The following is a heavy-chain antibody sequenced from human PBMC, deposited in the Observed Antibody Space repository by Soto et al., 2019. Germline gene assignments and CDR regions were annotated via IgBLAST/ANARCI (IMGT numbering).Heavy chain of an antibody. CDR1: GFTFGDYA. J-gene: IGHJ6*03. CDR3: TRPRRWNYFIGGDYYYMDV. CDR2: IRSKAYGGTT. D-gene: IGHD1-7*01. V-gene: IGHV3-49*03. Sequence: GGSLRLSCTASGFTFGDYAMSWFRQAPGKGLEWVGFIRSKAYGGTTEYAASVKGRFTISRDDSKSIAYLQMNSLKTEDTAVYYCTRPRRWNYFIGGDYYYMDVWGKGTTVTVSS.